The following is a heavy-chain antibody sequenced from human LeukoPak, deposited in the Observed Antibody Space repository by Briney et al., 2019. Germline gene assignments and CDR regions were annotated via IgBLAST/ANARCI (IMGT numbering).Heavy chain of an antibody. V-gene: IGHV3-23*01. J-gene: IGHJ4*02. CDR1: GFTLSSYA. CDR3: AKDRDFWSGYHDGY. CDR2: ISGSGGGT. D-gene: IGHD3-3*01. Sequence: GGSLRLSCAASGFTLSSYAMSWVRQAPGKGLGWVSGISGSGGGTYYADSVKGRFTISRDSYRNTLYLYMNSLRAEDTAVYYCAKDRDFWSGYHDGYWGQGTLVTVSS.